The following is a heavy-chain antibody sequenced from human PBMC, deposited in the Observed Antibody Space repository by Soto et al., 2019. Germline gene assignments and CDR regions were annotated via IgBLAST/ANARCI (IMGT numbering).Heavy chain of an antibody. V-gene: IGHV1-69*13. D-gene: IGHD5-18*01. J-gene: IGHJ6*02. Sequence: SVKVSCKASGGSFTYTLSWVRQAPGQGLERMGGIIPIFGTTNYAQKFQGRVTITADESTRTAYMELSTLRSEDTAVYYCARLHSHGTYGMDVWGQGTTVTVSS. CDR1: GGSFTYT. CDR2: IIPIFGTT. CDR3: ARLHSHGTYGMDV.